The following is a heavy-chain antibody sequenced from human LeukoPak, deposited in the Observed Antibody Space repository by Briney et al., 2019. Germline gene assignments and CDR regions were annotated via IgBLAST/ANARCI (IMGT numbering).Heavy chain of an antibody. CDR2: INHSGST. Sequence: SETLSLTCAVYGGSFSGYYWSWIRQPPGKGLEWIGEINHSGSTNYNPSLKSRVTISVDTSKNQFSLKLSSVTAADTAVYYCARTGADIVVVVAATGWFDPRGQGTLVTVSS. CDR1: GGSFSGYY. CDR3: ARTGADIVVVVAATGWFDP. J-gene: IGHJ5*02. D-gene: IGHD2-15*01. V-gene: IGHV4-34*01.